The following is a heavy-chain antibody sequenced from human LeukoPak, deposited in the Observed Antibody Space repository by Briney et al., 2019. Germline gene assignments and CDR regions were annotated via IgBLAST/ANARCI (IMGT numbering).Heavy chain of an antibody. Sequence: GGSLRLSCAASGFTFSSYGMHWVRQAPGKGLEWVAVISYDGSNKYYADSVKGRFTISRDNSKNTLYLQMNSLRPEDTALYFCAIGANPCFPNWGQGTLVTVSS. CDR1: GFTFSSYG. D-gene: IGHD4-17*01. CDR3: AIGANPCFPN. J-gene: IGHJ4*02. V-gene: IGHV3-30*03. CDR2: ISYDGSNK.